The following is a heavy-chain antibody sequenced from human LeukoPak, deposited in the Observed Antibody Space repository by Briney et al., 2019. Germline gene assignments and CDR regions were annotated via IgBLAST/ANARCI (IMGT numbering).Heavy chain of an antibody. CDR2: IVVGSGNT. Sequence: TSVKVSFKASGFTFTSSAVQWVRQARGQRLEWIGWIVVGSGNTNYAQKFQERVTITRDMSTSTAYMELSSLRSEDTAVYYCAAATTGVRIKLDYWGQGTLVTVSS. V-gene: IGHV1-58*01. CDR3: AAATTGVRIKLDY. CDR1: GFTFTSSA. J-gene: IGHJ4*02. D-gene: IGHD4-23*01.